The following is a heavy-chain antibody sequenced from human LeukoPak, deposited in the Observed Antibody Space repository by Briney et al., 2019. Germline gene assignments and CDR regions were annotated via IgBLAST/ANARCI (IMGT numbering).Heavy chain of an antibody. D-gene: IGHD7-27*01. Sequence: PSETLSPTCAVSGGSVSSGSHPWSWIRQPPGKGLEWIGYSSNSGCTNCSPSLKSRVTISVDTSKNQFSLKLTSVTAADTAVYYCARDNWGSLDYWGQGILVTVSS. CDR3: ARDNWGSLDY. J-gene: IGHJ4*02. CDR2: SSNSGCT. V-gene: IGHV4-61*01. CDR1: GGSVSSGSHP.